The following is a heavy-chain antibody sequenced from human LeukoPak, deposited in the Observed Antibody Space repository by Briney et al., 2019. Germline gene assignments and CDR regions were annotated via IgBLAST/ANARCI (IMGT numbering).Heavy chain of an antibody. J-gene: IGHJ4*02. CDR2: IYYSGGT. Sequence: PSETLSLTCTVSGDSLRSYYWSWIRRPPGRGLEWIGYIYYSGGTNYNPSLKSRVTISVDTSKNQFSLKLSSVTAADTAVYYCARIEGDNSLDYWGQGTLVTVSS. CDR3: ARIEGDNSLDY. V-gene: IGHV4-59*08. CDR1: GDSLRSYY. D-gene: IGHD3-16*01.